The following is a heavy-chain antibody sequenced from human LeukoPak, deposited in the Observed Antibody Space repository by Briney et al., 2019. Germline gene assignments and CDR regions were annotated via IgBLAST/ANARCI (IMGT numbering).Heavy chain of an antibody. J-gene: IGHJ4*02. D-gene: IGHD1-26*01. CDR3: AKGGIVGATTGGDIDY. CDR1: GFTFSSCA. Sequence: GSLRLSCAASGFTFSSCAMSWVRQAPGKGLEWVSAISGSGGSTYYADSVKGRFTISRDNSKNTLYLQMNSLRAEDTAVYYCAKGGIVGATTGGDIDYWGQGTLVTVSS. V-gene: IGHV3-23*01. CDR2: ISGSGGST.